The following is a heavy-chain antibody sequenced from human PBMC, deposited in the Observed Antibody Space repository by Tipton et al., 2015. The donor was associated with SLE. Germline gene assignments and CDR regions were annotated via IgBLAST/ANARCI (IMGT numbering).Heavy chain of an antibody. CDR1: GFTFGDYA. CDR2: IRSKAFGGTT. D-gene: IGHD3-16*02. Sequence: SLRLFCRASGFTFGDYAMSWVRQAPGKGLEWVGLIRSKAFGGTTDYAASVKGRFTISRDDSRSIAYLQMNSLKTEDTALYYCTRALWQVLSLTGDYWGQGTLVTVSS. CDR3: TRALWQVLSLTGDY. V-gene: IGHV3-49*04. J-gene: IGHJ4*02.